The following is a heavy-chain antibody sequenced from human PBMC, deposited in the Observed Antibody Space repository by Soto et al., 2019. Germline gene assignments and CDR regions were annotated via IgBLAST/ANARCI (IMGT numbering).Heavy chain of an antibody. J-gene: IGHJ3*01. CDR1: GGSISRGGFY. Sequence: TLSLTCTVSGGSISRGGFYWSWIRHHPGKGLEWIGNIFYNGKAYNNPSLVSRLSISVDTSKNQFSLNLSSVTAADTAVYYCARDQIALNSFDVWGQGIKVTVSS. V-gene: IGHV4-31*03. D-gene: IGHD2-21*01. CDR2: IFYNGKA. CDR3: ARDQIALNSFDV.